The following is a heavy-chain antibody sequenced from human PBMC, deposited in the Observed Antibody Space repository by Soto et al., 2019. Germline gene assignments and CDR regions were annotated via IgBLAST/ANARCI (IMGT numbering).Heavy chain of an antibody. J-gene: IGHJ4*02. CDR3: ARGRQYDSSGYYAY. D-gene: IGHD3-22*01. Sequence: QVQLQESGPGLVKPSGTLSLTCAVSGGSISSSNWWSWVRQPPGKGLEWIGEIHHSGSTNYNPSRKSRVTISEDKSKNQFSLKLSSVTAADTAMYYCARGRQYDSSGYYAYWGQGTLVTVSS. V-gene: IGHV4-4*02. CDR2: IHHSGST. CDR1: GGSISSSNW.